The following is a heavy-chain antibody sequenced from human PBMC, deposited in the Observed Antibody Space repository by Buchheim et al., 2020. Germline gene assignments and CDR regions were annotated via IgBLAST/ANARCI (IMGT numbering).Heavy chain of an antibody. V-gene: IGHV1-69*01. Sequence: QVQLVQSGAEVKKPGSSVKVSCKASGGTFSSYAISWVRQAPGQGLEWMGGIIPIFGTANYAQKFQGRVTITADESTSPAYMELSSLRSEDTAVYYCARSRAPYYYGSGSYYNGYYYGMDVWGQGTT. D-gene: IGHD3-10*01. CDR1: GGTFSSYA. J-gene: IGHJ6*02. CDR2: IIPIFGTA. CDR3: ARSRAPYYYGSGSYYNGYYYGMDV.